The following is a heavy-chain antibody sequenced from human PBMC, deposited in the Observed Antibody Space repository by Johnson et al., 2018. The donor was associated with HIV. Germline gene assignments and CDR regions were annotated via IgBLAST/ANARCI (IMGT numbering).Heavy chain of an antibody. CDR2: ISGSGGSP. D-gene: IGHD4-17*01. Sequence: MQLVESGGGLVQPGGSLRLSCAASGFTFSSYAMSWVRQAPGKGLEWVSAISGSGGSPYYADSVTGRFTIFRDNSKKTLYLQMNSLRAEDTAVYYCTKDHDYGDAFDLWGQGSMVTVSS. J-gene: IGHJ3*01. CDR3: TKDHDYGDAFDL. V-gene: IGHV3-23*04. CDR1: GFTFSSYA.